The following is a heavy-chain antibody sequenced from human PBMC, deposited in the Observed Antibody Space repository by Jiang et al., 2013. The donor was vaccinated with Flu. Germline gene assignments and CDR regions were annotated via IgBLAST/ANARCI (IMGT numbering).Heavy chain of an antibody. CDR1: GGSISSSSYY. Sequence: GLVKPSETLSLTCTVSGGSISSSSYYWGWIRQPPGKGLEWIGSIYYSGSTYYNPSLKSRVTISVDTSKNQFSLKLSSVTAADTAVYYCARHSRISGSYGYWGQGTLVTVSS. V-gene: IGHV4-39*01. CDR2: IYYSGST. J-gene: IGHJ4*02. D-gene: IGHD1-26*01. CDR3: ARHSRISGSYGY.